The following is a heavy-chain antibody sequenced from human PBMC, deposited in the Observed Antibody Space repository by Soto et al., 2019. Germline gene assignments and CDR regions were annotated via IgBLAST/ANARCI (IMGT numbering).Heavy chain of an antibody. J-gene: IGHJ6*01. D-gene: IGHD5-18*01. CDR2: IYPGDSDT. V-gene: IGHV5-51*01. CDR1: GYSFTTDW. Sequence: RVESLTISCKGSGYSFTTDWIVWVLQMPGKGLEWMGIIYPGDSDTRYSPSFQGQVTISADKSISTAYLQWRSLKASDTAMYYCARYWHSYSSTYLRGMDVWGQGTTVTVSS. CDR3: ARYWHSYSSTYLRGMDV.